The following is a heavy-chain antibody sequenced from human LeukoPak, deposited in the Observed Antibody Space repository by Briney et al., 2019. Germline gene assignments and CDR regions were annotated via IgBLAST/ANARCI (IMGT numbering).Heavy chain of an antibody. Sequence: SETLSLTCTVSGGSMNNYYWSCIRQSAGRGLEWIGRIYPTGSTNYNPSLKSRVTMSVDTPKSQFSLKLSSVTAADTALYYCVRGGSRRGGDETFDLWGQGTMVTVSS. V-gene: IGHV4-4*07. CDR2: IYPTGST. CDR3: VRGGSRRGGDETFDL. J-gene: IGHJ3*01. D-gene: IGHD2-21*01. CDR1: GGSMNNYY.